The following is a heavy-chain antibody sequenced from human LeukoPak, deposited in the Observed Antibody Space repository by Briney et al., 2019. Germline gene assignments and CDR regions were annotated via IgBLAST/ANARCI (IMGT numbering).Heavy chain of an antibody. V-gene: IGHV3-23*01. D-gene: IGHD6-13*01. Sequence: GGSLRLSCAASGFTFSSYAMSWVRQAPGKGLEWVSAISGSGGSTYYADSVKGRFTISRDNSKNTLYLQMNSLRAEDTAAYYCAKVSSWITYYFDYWGQGTLVTVSS. CDR1: GFTFSSYA. CDR3: AKVSSWITYYFDY. CDR2: ISGSGGST. J-gene: IGHJ4*02.